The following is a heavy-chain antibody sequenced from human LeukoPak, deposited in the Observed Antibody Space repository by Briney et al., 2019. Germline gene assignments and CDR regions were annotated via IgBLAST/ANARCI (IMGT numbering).Heavy chain of an antibody. CDR1: SYSFSGGYY. D-gene: IGHD3-22*01. CDR3: ARRYSYDTIGYYDY. J-gene: IGHJ4*02. Sequence: PSETLSLTCVVSSYSFSGGYYWGWIRQPPGKGLEWIGSISHSASTYYNPSFKSRVTMSIDTSRNQFSLKLSSVTAADTAVYYCARRYSYDTIGYYDYWGQGTLVTVSP. CDR2: ISHSAST. V-gene: IGHV4-38-2*01.